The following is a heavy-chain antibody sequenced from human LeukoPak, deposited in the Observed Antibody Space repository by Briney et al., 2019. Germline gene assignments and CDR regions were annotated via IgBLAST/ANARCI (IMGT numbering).Heavy chain of an antibody. CDR3: ARVGYYYYYMDV. CDR2: GYYSGST. Sequence: PSETLSLICTFSGGSISSSNYYWGRIRQPPGKGPEWIGSGYYSGSTYYNPSLKSRVTISVDTSKNQFSLKLSSVTAADTAVYYCARVGYYYYYMDVWGKGTTVTVSS. J-gene: IGHJ6*03. V-gene: IGHV4-39*07. CDR1: GGSISSSNYY.